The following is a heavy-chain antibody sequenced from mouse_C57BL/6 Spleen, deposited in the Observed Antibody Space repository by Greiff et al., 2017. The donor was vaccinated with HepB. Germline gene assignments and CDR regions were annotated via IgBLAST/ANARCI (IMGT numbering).Heavy chain of an antibody. CDR1: GFTFSSYT. CDR2: ISGGGGNT. D-gene: IGHD1-1*01. CDR3: ARHCPFFITTPYWYFDV. V-gene: IGHV5-9*01. J-gene: IGHJ1*03. Sequence: DVMLVESGGGLVKPGGSLKLSCAASGFTFSSYTMSWVRQTPEKRLEWVATISGGGGNTYYPDSVKGRFTISRDNAKNTLYLQMSSLRSEDTALYYCARHCPFFITTPYWYFDVWGTGTTVTVSS.